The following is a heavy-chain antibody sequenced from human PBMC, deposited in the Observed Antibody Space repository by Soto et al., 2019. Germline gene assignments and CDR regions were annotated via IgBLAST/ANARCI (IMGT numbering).Heavy chain of an antibody. J-gene: IGHJ5*02. CDR2: IKAGNGDT. CDR3: ARSDTRSSWFGP. D-gene: IGHD5-18*01. V-gene: IGHV1-3*01. CDR1: GYTFTSYA. Sequence: ASVKVSCKASGYTFTSYAIQWVRQAPGQGLEWMGWIKAGNGDTKYSQNFQDRVTITKDTSASTAYMELTSLRSEDTAVYYCARSDTRSSWFGPWGQGPLVTLSS.